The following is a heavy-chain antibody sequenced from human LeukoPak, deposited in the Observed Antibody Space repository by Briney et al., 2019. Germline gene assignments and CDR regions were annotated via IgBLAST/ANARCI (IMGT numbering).Heavy chain of an antibody. D-gene: IGHD6-13*01. CDR3: ARIIAAAGADAFDT. J-gene: IGHJ3*02. V-gene: IGHV3-53*01. CDR1: GFTVSSNY. CDR2: IYSGGST. Sequence: GGSLRLSCAASGFTVSSNYMSWVRQAPGKGLEWVSVIYSGGSTYYADSVKGRFTISRDNSKNALYLQMNSLRAEDTAVYYCARIIAAAGADAFDTWGQGTMVTVSS.